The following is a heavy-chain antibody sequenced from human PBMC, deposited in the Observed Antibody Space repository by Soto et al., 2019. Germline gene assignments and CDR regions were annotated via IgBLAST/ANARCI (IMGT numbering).Heavy chain of an antibody. CDR2: ISGSGGST. Sequence: EVQLLESGGGLVQPGGSLRLSCAASGFTFSSYAMSWVRQAPGKGLEWVSAISGSGGSTYYADSVKGRFTISRDNSKNSLYLQMNSLRAEDTAVYYCARESGDPRNSGPDYWGQGTLVTVSS. CDR1: GFTFSSYA. D-gene: IGHD2-21*02. J-gene: IGHJ4*02. V-gene: IGHV3-23*01. CDR3: ARESGDPRNSGPDY.